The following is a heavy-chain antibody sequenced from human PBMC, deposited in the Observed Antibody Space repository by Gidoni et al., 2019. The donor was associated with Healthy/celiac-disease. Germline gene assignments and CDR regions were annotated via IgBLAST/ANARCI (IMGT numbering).Heavy chain of an antibody. D-gene: IGHD6-13*01. Sequence: GFTVSSNYMSWVRQGPGKGLEWVSVIYSGGSTYYADSVKGRFTIPRDNSKNTLYLQMNSLRAEDTAVYYCARISVVMAAAGPGWFDPWGQGTLVTVSS. J-gene: IGHJ5*02. V-gene: IGHV3-53*01. CDR1: GFTVSSNY. CDR2: IYSGGST. CDR3: ARISVVMAAAGPGWFDP.